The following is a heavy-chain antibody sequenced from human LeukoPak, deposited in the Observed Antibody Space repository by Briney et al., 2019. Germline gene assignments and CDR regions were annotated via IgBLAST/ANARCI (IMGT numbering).Heavy chain of an antibody. CDR2: MNPNSGNT. Sequence: ASVKVSCKASGYTFTSYDINWVRQATGQGLEWMGWMNPNSGNTGYAQKFQGRVTITRNTSISTAYMELSSLRSEDTAVYYCARTGYSSGWMRYWYFDLWGRGTLVTVSS. CDR3: ARTGYSSGWMRYWYFDL. D-gene: IGHD6-19*01. CDR1: GYTFTSYD. V-gene: IGHV1-8*03. J-gene: IGHJ2*01.